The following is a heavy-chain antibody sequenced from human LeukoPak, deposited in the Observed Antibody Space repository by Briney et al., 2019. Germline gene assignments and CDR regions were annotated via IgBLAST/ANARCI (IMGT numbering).Heavy chain of an antibody. Sequence: GGSLRLSCAASGFTFDDYTMHWVRQAPGKGLEWVSLISWDGGSTYYADSVKGRFTTSRDNSKNTLYLQMNSLRVEDTAVYYCARDVDYANPRHDYWGQGTLVTVSS. CDR1: GFTFDDYT. D-gene: IGHD4/OR15-4a*01. CDR2: ISWDGGST. V-gene: IGHV3-43*01. J-gene: IGHJ4*02. CDR3: ARDVDYANPRHDY.